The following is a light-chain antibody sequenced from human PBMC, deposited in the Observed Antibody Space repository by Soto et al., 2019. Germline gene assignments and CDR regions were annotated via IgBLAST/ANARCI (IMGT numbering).Light chain of an antibody. CDR1: SIDVGAYNY. CDR3: CSYADNYSYV. V-gene: IGLV2-11*01. Sequence: QSALTQPRSVSGSPGQAVTISCTGTSIDVGAYNYVSWYQQHPGKAPKLMTYDVSKRPSGVPDRFSGSKSCNTASLTISGLQAEDEADYYCCSYADNYSYVFGTGTKVTVL. CDR2: DVS. J-gene: IGLJ1*01.